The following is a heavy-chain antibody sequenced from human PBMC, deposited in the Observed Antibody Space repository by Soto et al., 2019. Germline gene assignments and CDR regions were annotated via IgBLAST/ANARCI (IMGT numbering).Heavy chain of an antibody. V-gene: IGHV1-18*01. J-gene: IGHJ4*02. CDR2: ISTYKGNT. Sequence: QVQLVQFGPEVKKPGASVKVSCKTSGYTFTDYGIIWVRQAPGQGIEWMGWISTYKGNTNYAQKFQGRVTMTTDTSTSTAYMELSSLRYDDTAVYYCATRSPAFDYWGQGTLVTVSS. CDR3: ATRSPAFDY. CDR1: GYTFTDYG.